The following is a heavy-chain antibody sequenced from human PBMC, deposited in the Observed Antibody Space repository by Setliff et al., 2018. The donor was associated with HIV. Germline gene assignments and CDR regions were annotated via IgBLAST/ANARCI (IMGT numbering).Heavy chain of an antibody. V-gene: IGHV3-30-3*01. CDR3: ALRQRGGLVGAGNAFDI. Sequence: PGGSLRLSCAATGFTFSSYVLHWVRQAPGKGLEWVAVMSTGGDIKIYADSVKGRFTISRDNSKNTLFLQMNSLRPEDTATYYCALRQRGGLVGAGNAFDIWGQGTMVTVSS. J-gene: IGHJ3*02. CDR2: MSTGGDIK. CDR1: GFTFSSYV. D-gene: IGHD1-26*01.